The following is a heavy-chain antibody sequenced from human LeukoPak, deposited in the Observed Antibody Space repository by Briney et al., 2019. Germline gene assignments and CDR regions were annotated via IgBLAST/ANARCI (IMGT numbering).Heavy chain of an antibody. CDR2: ISTLSTYA. J-gene: IGHJ3*02. V-gene: IGHV3-21*01. D-gene: IGHD3-3*01. CDR1: GFTFSSYF. CDR3: ARDGPYSDSWSGPFAFDM. Sequence: GGSLRLSCAASGFTFSSYFMNWVRKAPGKGLEWVSSISTLSTYAPYAESVKGRFTISRDNAKNSLYLQMNSLRPEDTAVYYCARDGPYSDSWSGPFAFDMWGQGTMVIVSS.